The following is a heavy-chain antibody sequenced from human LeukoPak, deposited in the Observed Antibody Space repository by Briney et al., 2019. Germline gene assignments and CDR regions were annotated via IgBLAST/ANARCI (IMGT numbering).Heavy chain of an antibody. CDR3: SRGRSTTLDY. CDR1: GFAFGDYA. J-gene: IGHJ4*02. CDR2: VRSRAFGETT. V-gene: IGHV3-49*03. D-gene: IGHD1-7*01. Sequence: PGRSLRLSCTASGFAFGDYAVSWFRQPPGKGLEWVGFVRSRAFGETTDYAASVKGRFIISGDDSKTIAYLQMNSLKTEDTAVYYCSRGRSTTLDYWGQGTQVTVSS.